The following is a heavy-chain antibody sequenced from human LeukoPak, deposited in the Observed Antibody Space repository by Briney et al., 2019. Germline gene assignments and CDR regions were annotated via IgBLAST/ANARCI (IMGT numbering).Heavy chain of an antibody. CDR3: AKASVAAAGRYYNWFDP. CDR2: ISGSGGST. Sequence: EGSLRLSCAASGFTFSSYAMSWVRQAPGKGLEWVSAISGSGGSTYYADSVKGRFTISRDNSKNTLYLQMNSLRAEDTAVYYCAKASVAAAGRYYNWFDPWGQGTLVTVSS. D-gene: IGHD6-13*01. CDR1: GFTFSSYA. J-gene: IGHJ5*02. V-gene: IGHV3-23*01.